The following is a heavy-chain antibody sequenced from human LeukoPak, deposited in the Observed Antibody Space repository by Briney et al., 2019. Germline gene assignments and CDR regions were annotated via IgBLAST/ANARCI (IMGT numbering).Heavy chain of an antibody. D-gene: IGHD6-6*01. CDR3: ARRNAYSTSSLLDY. CDR1: GFTFSSYW. Sequence: PGGSLRLSCAASGFTFSSYWMSWVRQAPGKGLEWVANIKQDGSEKYYVDSVKGRFTISRDNAKNSLYLQMNSLRAADTAVYYCARRNAYSTSSLLDYWGQGTLVTVSS. J-gene: IGHJ4*02. CDR2: IKQDGSEK. V-gene: IGHV3-7*01.